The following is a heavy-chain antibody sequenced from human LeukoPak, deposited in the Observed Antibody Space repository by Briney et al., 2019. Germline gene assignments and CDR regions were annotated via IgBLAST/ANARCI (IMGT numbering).Heavy chain of an antibody. J-gene: IGHJ3*02. Sequence: PGGSLRLSCEASGFTFSSYSMNWVRQAPGKGLEWVSFISDSSSIIHYADSVKGRFTISRDNAKNSLYLQMNSLRAEDTAVYYCARSGTTYYYDSGSRIWGQGTMVTVSS. CDR1: GFTFSSYS. CDR3: ARSGTTYYYDSGSRI. CDR2: ISDSSSII. D-gene: IGHD3-22*01. V-gene: IGHV3-48*04.